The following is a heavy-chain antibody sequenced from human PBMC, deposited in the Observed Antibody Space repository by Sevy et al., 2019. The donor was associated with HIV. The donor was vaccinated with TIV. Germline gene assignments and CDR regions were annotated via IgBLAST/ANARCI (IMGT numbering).Heavy chain of an antibody. CDR3: ARLSYYYDSSGYSHFDY. V-gene: IGHV3-7*03. J-gene: IGHJ4*02. CDR1: GFTFSSYW. CDR2: IKQDGSEK. Sequence: GGSLRLSCAASGFTFSSYWMSWVRQAPGKGLEWVANIKQDGSEKYYVDSVKGRFTISRDNAKNSLYLQMNSLRAEDMAVYYCARLSYYYDSSGYSHFDYWGQGTLVTVSS. D-gene: IGHD3-22*01.